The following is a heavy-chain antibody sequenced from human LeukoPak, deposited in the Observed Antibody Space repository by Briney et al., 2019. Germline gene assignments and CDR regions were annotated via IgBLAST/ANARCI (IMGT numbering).Heavy chain of an antibody. CDR2: ISYDGSNK. V-gene: IGHV3-30*18. D-gene: IGHD6-13*01. J-gene: IGHJ6*02. CDR1: GFTFSSYG. Sequence: GGSLRLSCAASGFTFSSYGMHWVRQAPGKGLEWVAVISYDGSNKYYADSVKGRFTISRDNSKNTLCLQMNSLRAEDTAVYYCAKDAIAAAYTSYYGMDVWGQGTTVTVSS. CDR3: AKDAIAAAYTSYYGMDV.